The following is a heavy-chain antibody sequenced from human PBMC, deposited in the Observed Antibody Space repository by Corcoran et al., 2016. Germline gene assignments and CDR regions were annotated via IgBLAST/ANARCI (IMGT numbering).Heavy chain of an antibody. CDR3: ATSNCSGGSCYSDY. CDR2: INHSGST. V-gene: IGHV4-34*01. J-gene: IGHJ4*02. Sequence: QVQLQQWGAGLLKPSETLSLTCAVYGGSFSGYYWSWIRQPPGKGLEWIGEINHSGSTNYNPSLKSRVTISVDTSKNQFSLKLSSVTAADTAVYYCATSNCSGGSCYSDYWGQGTLVTVSS. CDR1: GGSFSGYY. D-gene: IGHD2-15*01.